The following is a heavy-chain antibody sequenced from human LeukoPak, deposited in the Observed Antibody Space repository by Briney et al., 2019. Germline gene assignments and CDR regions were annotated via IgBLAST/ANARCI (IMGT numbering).Heavy chain of an antibody. CDR2: IYYRGTT. CDR3: ARGEWAPPHYYYGMDV. V-gene: IGHV4-59*01. Sequence: PSETLSLTCTVSGGSIGTYYWSWIRQPPGKGLEWIGYIYYRGTTNYNPSLMSRVTISVDTSKNQFSLKVRSVTAADTAVYYCARGEWAPPHYYYGMDVWGQGTTVTVSS. CDR1: GGSIGTYY. J-gene: IGHJ6*02. D-gene: IGHD1-26*01.